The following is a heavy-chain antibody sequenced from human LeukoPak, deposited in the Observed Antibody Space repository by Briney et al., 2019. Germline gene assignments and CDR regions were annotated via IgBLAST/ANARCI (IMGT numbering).Heavy chain of an antibody. CDR3: ARDSGTTGEVKFDP. J-gene: IGHJ5*02. V-gene: IGHV4-4*07. D-gene: IGHD3-10*01. CDR2: IYSSGST. CDR1: GGSINSYY. Sequence: SETLSLTCTVSGGSINSYYWIWIRQHAGEGLEWIGRIYSSGSTDYNPSLKSRVTMSVDTSKNQFSLKLNSVTAADTAVYYCARDSGTTGEVKFDPWGQGTLVTVSS.